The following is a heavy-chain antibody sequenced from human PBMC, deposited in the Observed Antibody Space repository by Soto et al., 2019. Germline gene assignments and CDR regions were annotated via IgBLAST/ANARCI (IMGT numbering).Heavy chain of an antibody. Sequence: GGSLRLSCVASGLTFGSRAMSWVRQAPGEGLQWVSTITDTGGDAKYADSVRGRFVISRDNSKKTLYLQMTSLTAEDSAMYFCARGPTDSYPGSRIFDFWGRGTLVTVYS. CDR2: ITDTGGDA. J-gene: IGHJ4*02. V-gene: IGHV3-23*01. D-gene: IGHD3-10*01. CDR3: ARGPTDSYPGSRIFDF. CDR1: GLTFGSRA.